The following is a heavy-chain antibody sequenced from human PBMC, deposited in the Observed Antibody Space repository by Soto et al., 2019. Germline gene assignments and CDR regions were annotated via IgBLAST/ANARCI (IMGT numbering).Heavy chain of an antibody. CDR3: ASSHYDFWSGYYFDY. D-gene: IGHD3-3*01. CDR2: INWNGGST. J-gene: IGHJ4*02. Sequence: GGSLRLSCAASGFTFGDYGMSWVRQAPGKGLEWVSGINWNGGSTGYADSVKGRFTISRDNAKNSLYLQMNSLRAEDTALYYCASSHYDFWSGYYFDYWGQGTLVTVSS. V-gene: IGHV3-20*04. CDR1: GFTFGDYG.